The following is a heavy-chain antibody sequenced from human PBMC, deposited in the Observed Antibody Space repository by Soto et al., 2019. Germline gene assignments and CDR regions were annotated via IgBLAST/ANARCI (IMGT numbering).Heavy chain of an antibody. CDR2: ISGSGGST. J-gene: IGHJ4*02. D-gene: IGHD5-18*01. V-gene: IGHV3-23*01. CDR3: AKSASYVDTAMPSIPGFDY. Sequence: GGSLRLSCAASGFTFSSYAMSWVRQAPGKGLEWVSAISGSGGSTYYADSVKGRFTISRDNSKNTLYLQMNSLRAEDTAVYYCAKSASYVDTAMPSIPGFDYWGQGTLVTVSS. CDR1: GFTFSSYA.